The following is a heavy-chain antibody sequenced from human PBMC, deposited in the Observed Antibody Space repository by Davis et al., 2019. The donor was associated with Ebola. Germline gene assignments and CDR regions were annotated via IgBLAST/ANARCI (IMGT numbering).Heavy chain of an antibody. J-gene: IGHJ4*02. CDR1: GFTLDTFD. Sequence: GESLKISCAASGFTLDTFDMAWVRQAPGKGLACVSVINSCDGKTYYAASVKGRFTISRDNFNNTLYLQMNSLRADDTAMYYCAKDSETTFNSWGQGTLVTVS. CDR2: INSCDGKT. CDR3: AKDSETTFNS. D-gene: IGHD4-17*01. V-gene: IGHV3-23*01.